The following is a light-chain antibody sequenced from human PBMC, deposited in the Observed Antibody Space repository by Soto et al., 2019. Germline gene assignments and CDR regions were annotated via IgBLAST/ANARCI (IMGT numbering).Light chain of an antibody. CDR2: AAS. V-gene: IGKV1-12*01. Sequence: DIQMTQSPSSVSASVGDRVTITCRASQDIDRWLAWYQQTPGKAPKLLIYAASSLQSGVPSRFSGSGSGTEFTFTISSLQPEDFATYYCQQGSSFPWTFGQGTKVEIK. CDR1: QDIDRW. J-gene: IGKJ1*01. CDR3: QQGSSFPWT.